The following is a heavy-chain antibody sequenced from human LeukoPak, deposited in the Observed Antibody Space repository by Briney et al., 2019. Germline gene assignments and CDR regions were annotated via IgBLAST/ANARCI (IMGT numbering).Heavy chain of an antibody. CDR3: GKETDASRSGFYFGLDV. CDR1: VGPINSGGYY. Sequence: PSETLSLTCTVSVGPINSGGYYWRWIRQLPGKGLEWIGYIYYSGDTSYNPSLKSRLTISLDMSKNQFSLELTSVTAGDRAVYYCGKETDASRSGFYFGLDVWGQGTLVTVSS. V-gene: IGHV4-31*03. J-gene: IGHJ4*02. CDR2: IYYSGDT. D-gene: IGHD1-26*01.